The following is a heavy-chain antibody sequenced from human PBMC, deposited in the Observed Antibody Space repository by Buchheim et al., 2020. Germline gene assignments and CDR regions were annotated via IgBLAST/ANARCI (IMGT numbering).Heavy chain of an antibody. D-gene: IGHD3-3*01. Sequence: QVQPVESGGGVVQPGRSLRLSCAASGFTFSSYGMHWVRQAPDKGLEWVAVISYDGSNKYYADSVKGRFTISRDNSQNTQYLQMNSLRAEDTAVYYCAKEGITIFGVVIPYFDYWGQGTL. J-gene: IGHJ4*02. V-gene: IGHV3-30*18. CDR3: AKEGITIFGVVIPYFDY. CDR1: GFTFSSYG. CDR2: ISYDGSNK.